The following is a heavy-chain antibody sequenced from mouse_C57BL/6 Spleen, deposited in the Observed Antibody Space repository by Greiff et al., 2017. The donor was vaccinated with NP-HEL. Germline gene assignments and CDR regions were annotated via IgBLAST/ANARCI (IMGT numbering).Heavy chain of an antibody. J-gene: IGHJ2*01. Sequence: VQLQQPGAELVMPGASVKLSCKASGYTFTSYWMHWVKQRPGQGLEWIGEIDPSDSYTNYNQKFKGKSTLTVDKSSSTAYMQLSSLTSEDAAVYYCARRDDYGGYFDYWGQGTTLTVSS. CDR1: GYTFTSYW. V-gene: IGHV1-69*01. D-gene: IGHD2-4*01. CDR3: ARRDDYGGYFDY. CDR2: IDPSDSYT.